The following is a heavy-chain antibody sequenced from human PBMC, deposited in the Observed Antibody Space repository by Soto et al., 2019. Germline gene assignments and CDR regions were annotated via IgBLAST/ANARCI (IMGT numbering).Heavy chain of an antibody. CDR3: ARHVPYCSDTSHCAYGMDV. Sequence: SETQSLTCTVSGGSISSYYWSWIQQPPGKGLEWIGYIYYSGSTNYNPSLKRRVTISVDTSKNQFSLKLSSVTAADTAVYYCARHVPYCSDTSHCAYGMDVWGQGTTVTVS. CDR2: IYYSGST. J-gene: IGHJ6*02. D-gene: IGHD2-2*01. CDR1: GGSISSYY. V-gene: IGHV4-59*08.